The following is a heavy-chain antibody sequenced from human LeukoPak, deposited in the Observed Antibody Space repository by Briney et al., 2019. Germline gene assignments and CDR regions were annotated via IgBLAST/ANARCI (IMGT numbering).Heavy chain of an antibody. CDR2: ISGSGTI. D-gene: IGHD5-18*01. J-gene: IGHJ5*02. V-gene: IGHV4-59*10. CDR1: GGSFSGYY. CDR3: ARGGYGWFDP. Sequence: SETLSLTCAVYGGSFSGYYWSWIRQPAGKGLEWIGRISGSGTITYNPALQSRLSISIDTSKNQFSLKLSSVTAADTAVYYCARGGYGWFDPWGQGTLVTVSS.